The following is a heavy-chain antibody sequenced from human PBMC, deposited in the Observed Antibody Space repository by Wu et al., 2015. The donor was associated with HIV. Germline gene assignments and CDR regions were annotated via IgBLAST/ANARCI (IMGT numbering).Heavy chain of an antibody. V-gene: IGHV1-69*15. CDR2: IIPIFGSA. CDR3: AKAVGSTGYAIDN. Sequence: QLQLEQSGAEVREPGSSVKVSCKASGGTFRTNAISWVRQAPGQGLEWMGRIIPIFGSATYAQKFQGRVTISADDSTSTAYMEVNSLRSEDTAVYYCAKAVGSTGYAIDNWGQGTLVTVSP. D-gene: IGHD3-22*01. CDR1: GGTFRTNA. J-gene: IGHJ4*02.